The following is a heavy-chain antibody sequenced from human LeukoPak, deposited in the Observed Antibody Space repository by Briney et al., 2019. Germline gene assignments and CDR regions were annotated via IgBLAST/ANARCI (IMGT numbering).Heavy chain of an antibody. D-gene: IGHD5-18*01. CDR1: GFTFSSYA. V-gene: IGHV3-23*01. CDR2: ITESGNIP. CDR3: AKALSAYNYGVDF. J-gene: IGHJ4*02. Sequence: GGSLRLSCAASGFTFSSYAMSWVRQAPGKGLEWVSAITESGNIPYSADSVKGRFTISRDNSKNMLYLQMNSLRAGDTAVYYCAKALSAYNYGVDFWGQGTLVTVSS.